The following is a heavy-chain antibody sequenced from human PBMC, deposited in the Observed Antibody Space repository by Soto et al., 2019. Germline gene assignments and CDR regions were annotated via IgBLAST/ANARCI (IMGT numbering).Heavy chain of an antibody. J-gene: IGHJ4*02. CDR1: GFTFSSYG. Sequence: PGGSLRLSCAASGFTFSSYGMHWVRQAPGKGLEWVAVISYDGSNKYYADSVKGRFTISRDNSKNTLYLQMNSLRAEDTAVYYCAKGGYSYGPFDYWGQGTLVTVSS. CDR2: ISYDGSNK. V-gene: IGHV3-30*18. CDR3: AKGGYSYGPFDY. D-gene: IGHD5-18*01.